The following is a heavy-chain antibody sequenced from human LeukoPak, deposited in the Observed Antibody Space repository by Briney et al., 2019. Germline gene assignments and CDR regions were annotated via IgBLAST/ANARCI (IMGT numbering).Heavy chain of an antibody. Sequence: GGSLRLSCAASGFTVSSNYMNWVHQAPGKGLEWVSVIYSGGSTYYGDSVKGRFTISRDNSKNTLYLQMNSLRAEDTAVYYCASSRYCSGGSCYFDYWGQGTLVTVSS. CDR3: ASSRYCSGGSCYFDY. J-gene: IGHJ4*02. CDR1: GFTVSSNY. D-gene: IGHD2-15*01. CDR2: IYSGGST. V-gene: IGHV3-53*01.